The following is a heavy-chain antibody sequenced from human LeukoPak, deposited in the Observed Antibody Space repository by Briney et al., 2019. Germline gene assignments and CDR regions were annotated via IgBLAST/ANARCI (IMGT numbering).Heavy chain of an antibody. D-gene: IGHD4-23*01. Sequence: PSGTLSLTCGVSSGSISSGIWWSWVRQPPGKGLEWIGEIYHSGSTNYNPSLKSRATISVDKSKGQFSLKLSSVTAADMAVYYCARDGGNKRLDYWGQGTLVTVSS. V-gene: IGHV4-4*02. CDR3: ARDGGNKRLDY. CDR1: SGSISSGIW. J-gene: IGHJ4*02. CDR2: IYHSGST.